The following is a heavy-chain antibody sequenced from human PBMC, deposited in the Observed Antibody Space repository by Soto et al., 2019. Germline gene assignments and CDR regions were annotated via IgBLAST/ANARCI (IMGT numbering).Heavy chain of an antibody. CDR3: AKLRYCDWSSYSWFEY. Sequence: EVQLLESGGGLVQPGGSLRLSCAASGFTFSSYAMTWVRQAPGKGLEWVSGISGSGATTSYADSVKGRFTVSRDNSKNTLYRQMNSLRVEDTAVYPCAKLRYCDWSSYSWFEYWGQGTPVTVSS. J-gene: IGHJ5*01. V-gene: IGHV3-23*01. D-gene: IGHD3-9*01. CDR2: ISGSGATT. CDR1: GFTFSSYA.